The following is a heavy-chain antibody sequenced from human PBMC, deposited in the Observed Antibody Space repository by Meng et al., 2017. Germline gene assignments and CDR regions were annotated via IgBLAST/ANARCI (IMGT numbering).Heavy chain of an antibody. Sequence: GESLKISCAASRFTLSSYAMHWVRQAPGKGLEYVSAISSNGGSTYYANSVKGRFTISRDNSKNTLYLQMGSLRAEDMAVYYCARVRLCGYYSYFDYWGQGTLVTVSS. D-gene: IGHD3-22*01. J-gene: IGHJ4*02. CDR2: ISSNGGST. CDR1: RFTLSSYA. V-gene: IGHV3-64*01. CDR3: ARVRLCGYYSYFDY.